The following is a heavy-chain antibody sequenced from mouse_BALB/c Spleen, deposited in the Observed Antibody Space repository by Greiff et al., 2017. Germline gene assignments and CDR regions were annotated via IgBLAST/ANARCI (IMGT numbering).Heavy chain of an antibody. CDR2: MSSGGSYT. CDR1: GFTFSRYA. Sequence: DVKLVESGGGLVKPGGSLKLSCAASGFTFSRYAMYWVRQTPEKRLAWVATMSSGGSYTDYPDSLKGRFTISRDNAKNTRYLQMSSLRAEDTAMYYCARGAMDYWGQGTSVTVSS. J-gene: IGHJ4*01. V-gene: IGHV5-9-3*01. CDR3: ARGAMDY.